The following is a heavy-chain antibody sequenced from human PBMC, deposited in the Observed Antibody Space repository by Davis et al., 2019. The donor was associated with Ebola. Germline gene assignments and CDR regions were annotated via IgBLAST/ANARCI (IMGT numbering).Heavy chain of an antibody. Sequence: AASVTVSCKVSGYTFTHLSLHSVRHAPGKGLEWLGSFDPEDGETIYAQKFQDRVIVTEDKSTDTAYMELSSVRSDDTAVYYCTSGGTTGGFEYWGQGALVTVSS. CDR2: FDPEDGET. V-gene: IGHV1-24*01. D-gene: IGHD1-14*01. CDR1: GYTFTHLS. J-gene: IGHJ4*02. CDR3: TSGGTTGGFEY.